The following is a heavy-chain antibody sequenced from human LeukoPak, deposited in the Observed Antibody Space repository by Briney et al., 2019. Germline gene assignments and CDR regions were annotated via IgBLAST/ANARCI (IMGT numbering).Heavy chain of an antibody. CDR3: ARGRRITIFGVIIDRYFDY. V-gene: IGHV3-30*14. Sequence: GGSLRLSCVASGFTFSNYAIHWVRQAPGKGLEWVAVISYDGSKKYYADSVKGRFTISRDNSKNTLYLQMNSLRAEDTAVYYCARGRRITIFGVIIDRYFDYWGQGTLVTVSS. CDR2: ISYDGSKK. J-gene: IGHJ4*02. D-gene: IGHD3-3*01. CDR1: GFTFSNYA.